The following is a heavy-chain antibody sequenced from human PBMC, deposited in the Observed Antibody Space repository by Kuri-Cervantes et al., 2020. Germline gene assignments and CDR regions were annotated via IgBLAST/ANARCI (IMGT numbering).Heavy chain of an antibody. CDR3: ARDYIAAATYYYYGMDV. CDR2: IWYDGSNK. V-gene: IGHV3-30*19. D-gene: IGHD6-13*01. Sequence: GGSLRLSCAASGFTFSSYGMHWVRQAPGKGLEWVAVIWYDGSNKYYADSVKGRFTISRDNSKNTLYLQMNSLRAEDTAVYYCARDYIAAATYYYYGMDVWGQGTTVTVSS. J-gene: IGHJ6*02. CDR1: GFTFSSYG.